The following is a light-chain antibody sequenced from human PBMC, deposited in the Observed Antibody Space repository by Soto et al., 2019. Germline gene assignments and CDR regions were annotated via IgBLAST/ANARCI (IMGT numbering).Light chain of an antibody. Sequence: DIQMTQSPSSLSASIGDGVTITCRASQSINTYLNWYQQKPGKAPKLLISDASNLQSGVPSRFSGSGSGTDFTLTISSLQPEDYATYYCQQSFSTLLITFGQGKRLEIK. CDR1: QSINTY. J-gene: IGKJ5*01. CDR3: QQSFSTLLIT. CDR2: DAS. V-gene: IGKV1-39*01.